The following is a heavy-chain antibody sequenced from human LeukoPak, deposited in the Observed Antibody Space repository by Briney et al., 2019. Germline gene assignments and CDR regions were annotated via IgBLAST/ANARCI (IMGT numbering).Heavy chain of an antibody. D-gene: IGHD2-2*01. CDR1: GGSFSGYY. J-gene: IGHJ4*02. CDR3: ARSTRGYFDY. V-gene: IGHV4-34*01. CDR2: INHSGST. Sequence: SETLSLTCAVYGGSFSGYYWSWIRQPPGKGLEWIGEINHSGSTNYNPSLKSRVTISVDTSKNQFSLRLSSVTAADTAVYYCARSTRGYFDYWGQGTLVTVSS.